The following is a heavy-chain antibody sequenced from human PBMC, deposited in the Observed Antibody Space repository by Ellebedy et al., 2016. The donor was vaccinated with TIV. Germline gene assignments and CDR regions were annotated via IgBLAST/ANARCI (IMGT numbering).Heavy chain of an antibody. V-gene: IGHV5-51*01. CDR1: GYGFSGYW. D-gene: IGHD6-13*01. CDR2: IFPGDSHI. CDR3: ARQAGAGYIHFDY. Sequence: GESLKISCKASGYGFSGYWIGWVRQMPGKGLEWMGIIFPGDSHIRYNPSFQGQITMSADKSVNTAYLQWSDLKASDTAMYFCARQAGAGYIHFDYWGQGTLVTVSS. J-gene: IGHJ4*02.